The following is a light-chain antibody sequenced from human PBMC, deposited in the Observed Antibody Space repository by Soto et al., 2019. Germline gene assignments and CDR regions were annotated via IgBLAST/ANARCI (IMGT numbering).Light chain of an antibody. CDR1: QDIRNY. V-gene: IGKV1-33*01. CDR3: QKYDNLPSLT. Sequence: IQMTQSPSSLSASVGDRVTITCQASQDIRNYLNWYQQKPGKAPKLLIYDAFNLETGVPSRFRGSRSGRDFSLTISSLQPEDSGTYYCQKYDNLPSLTFGGGNKLEIK. J-gene: IGKJ4*01. CDR2: DAF.